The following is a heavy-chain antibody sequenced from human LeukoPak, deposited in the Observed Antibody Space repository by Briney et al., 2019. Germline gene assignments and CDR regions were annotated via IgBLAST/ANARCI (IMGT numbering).Heavy chain of an antibody. V-gene: IGHV3-23*01. J-gene: IGHJ4*02. CDR1: GFTFSSYA. D-gene: IGHD1-26*01. Sequence: PGGSLRLSWAASGFTFSSYAMSWVRQAPRKGREWVSAISGSGGSTYYADSVKGRFTISRDTSKNTLYLQMNSLGAEDTAVYYCAKDGGSYTSSFDYWGQGTLVTVSS. CDR2: ISGSGGST. CDR3: AKDGGSYTSSFDY.